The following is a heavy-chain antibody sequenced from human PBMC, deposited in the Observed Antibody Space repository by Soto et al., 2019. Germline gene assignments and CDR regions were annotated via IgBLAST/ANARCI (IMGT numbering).Heavy chain of an antibody. V-gene: IGHV4-30-2*01. J-gene: IGHJ4*02. CDR3: ARGSSSGRGDY. CDR1: GGSISSGGYS. CDR2: IYHSGST. D-gene: IGHD6-25*01. Sequence: SETLSLTCAVSGGSISSGGYSWSWIRQPPGKGLEWIGYIYHSGSTYYNPSLKSRVTISVDRSKNQFSLKLSSVTAADTAVYYCARGSSSGRGDYWGQGTLVTVSS.